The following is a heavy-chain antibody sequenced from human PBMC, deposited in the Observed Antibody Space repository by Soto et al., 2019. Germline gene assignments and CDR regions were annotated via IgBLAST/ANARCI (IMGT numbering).Heavy chain of an antibody. CDR2: ISGSGGTA. D-gene: IGHD3-10*01. J-gene: IGHJ4*02. CDR1: GFTFSTYP. CDR3: AKVPLTPGCYFDY. Sequence: EVQVSESGGGLVQPGGSLRLSCVASGFTFSTYPMTWVRQVPGKGLVGVSGISGSGGTAYYADSVKGLFTTSSDNSRNMLYLQMDSLRAEDTAVYYCAKVPLTPGCYFDYWGQGTLVTVSS. V-gene: IGHV3-23*01.